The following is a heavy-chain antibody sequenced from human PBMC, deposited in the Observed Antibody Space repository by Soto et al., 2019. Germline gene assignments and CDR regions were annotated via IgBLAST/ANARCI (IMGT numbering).Heavy chain of an antibody. D-gene: IGHD1-1*01. J-gene: IGHJ5*02. CDR1: GGTFSSYA. Sequence: QVQLVQSGAEVKKPGSSVKVSCKASGGTFSSYAISWVRQAPEQGLEWMGGIIPIFGTANYAQKFQGRVTITADKSTSTAYMELSSLRSEDTAVYYCAGRGIGETGTLRYNWFDPWGQGTLVTVSS. CDR3: AGRGIGETGTLRYNWFDP. CDR2: IIPIFGTA. V-gene: IGHV1-69*06.